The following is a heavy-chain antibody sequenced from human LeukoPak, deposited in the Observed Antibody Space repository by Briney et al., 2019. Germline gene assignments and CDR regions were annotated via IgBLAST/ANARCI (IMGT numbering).Heavy chain of an antibody. CDR2: ISSTSNYI. CDR3: ARDSYSTGSRMDN. J-gene: IGHJ4*02. D-gene: IGHD6-25*01. Sequence: GGSLRLSCAASGFTFSGSAMHWVRQAPGKGLEWVSSISSTSNYIYYADSLKGRFTISRDNAKNSLYLQMNSLRAEDTAVYYCARDSYSTGSRMDNWGQGTLVTVSS. V-gene: IGHV3-21*01. CDR1: GFTFSGSA.